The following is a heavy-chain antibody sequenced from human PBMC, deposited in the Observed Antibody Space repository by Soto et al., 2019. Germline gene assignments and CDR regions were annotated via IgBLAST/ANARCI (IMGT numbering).Heavy chain of an antibody. Sequence: PVQSLKISCKGSGFSFSTYWIAWVRQMPGKGLEWMGIIYPGDSDTKYSPSFQGQVSISADKSISTAYLQWSSLQASDTAIYFCATSPDYDLLSGYYHFDYWGEGTLVTVSS. CDR1: GFSFSTYW. V-gene: IGHV5-51*01. CDR3: ATSPDYDLLSGYYHFDY. CDR2: IYPGDSDT. D-gene: IGHD3-9*01. J-gene: IGHJ4*02.